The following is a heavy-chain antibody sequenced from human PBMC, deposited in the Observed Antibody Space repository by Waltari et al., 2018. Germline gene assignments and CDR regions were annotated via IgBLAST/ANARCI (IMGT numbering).Heavy chain of an antibody. J-gene: IGHJ5*02. CDR3: ARDPVPAARYNWFDP. Sequence: QVQLVQSGAEVKKPGASVKVSCKASGYTFTGSYMPWVRQAPGQGLEWMGRINPNSGGTNYAQKFQGRVTMTRDTSISTAYMELSRLRSDDTAVYYCARDPVPAARYNWFDPWGQGTLVTVSS. V-gene: IGHV1-2*06. D-gene: IGHD2-2*01. CDR1: GYTFTGSY. CDR2: INPNSGGT.